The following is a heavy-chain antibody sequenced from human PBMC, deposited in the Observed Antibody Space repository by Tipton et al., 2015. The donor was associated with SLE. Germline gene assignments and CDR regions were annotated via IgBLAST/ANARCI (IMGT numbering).Heavy chain of an antibody. CDR2: IYYSGST. CDR1: VYSISSSSYY. Sequence: TLSLTCNVSVYSISSSSYYWGWIRQPPGKGLEWIGSIYYSGSTYYNPSLKSRVTISVDTSKNQFSLKLSSVTAADTAVYYCARVQAYEGFDPWGQGTLVTVSS. J-gene: IGHJ5*02. D-gene: IGHD3-16*01. CDR3: ARVQAYEGFDP. V-gene: IGHV4-39*07.